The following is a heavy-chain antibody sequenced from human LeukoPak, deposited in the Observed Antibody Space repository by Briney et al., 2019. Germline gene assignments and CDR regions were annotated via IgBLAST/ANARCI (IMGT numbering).Heavy chain of an antibody. CDR3: ARWDYDILTGYYSFDY. Sequence: SQTLSLACAISGDSVSSNSAAWNWVRQSPSRGLEWLGRTYYRSKWYNDYAVSVKSRITINPDTSKNQFSLQLNSVTPEDTAVYYCARWDYDILTGYYSFDYWGQGTLVTVSS. CDR1: GDSVSSNSAA. D-gene: IGHD3-9*01. V-gene: IGHV6-1*01. CDR2: TYYRSKWYN. J-gene: IGHJ4*02.